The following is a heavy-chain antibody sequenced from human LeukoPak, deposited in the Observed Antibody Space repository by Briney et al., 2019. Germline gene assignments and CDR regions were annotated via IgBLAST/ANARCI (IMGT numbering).Heavy chain of an antibody. V-gene: IGHV1-18*01. Sequence: VASVKVSCKASGYTFTSYGISWVRQAPGQGLEWMGWISAYNGNTNYAQKLQGRVTMTRDTSTSTVYMELSSLRSEDTAVYYCARVMGRYCSGGSCLPYFDYWGQGTLVTVSS. CDR1: GYTFTSYG. J-gene: IGHJ4*02. D-gene: IGHD2-15*01. CDR3: ARVMGRYCSGGSCLPYFDY. CDR2: ISAYNGNT.